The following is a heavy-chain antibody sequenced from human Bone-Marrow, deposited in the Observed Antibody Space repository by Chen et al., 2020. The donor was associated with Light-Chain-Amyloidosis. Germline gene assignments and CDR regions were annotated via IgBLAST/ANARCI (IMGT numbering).Heavy chain of an antibody. CDR3: ASIAVAGGFRLDY. Sequence: QVQLQESGPGLVKPSGPLSRTCAVSGGSISSSNWWRWVRQPPGKVLEWIGEIYHSGSTNYNPSLKSRVTISVDKSKNQFSLKLSSVTAADTAVYYCASIAVAGGFRLDYWGQGTLVTVSS. CDR2: IYHSGST. CDR1: GGSISSSNW. J-gene: IGHJ4*02. V-gene: IGHV4-4*02. D-gene: IGHD6-19*01.